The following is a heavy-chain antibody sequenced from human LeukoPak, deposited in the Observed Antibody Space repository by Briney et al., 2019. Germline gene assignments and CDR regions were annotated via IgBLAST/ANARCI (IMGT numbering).Heavy chain of an antibody. CDR2: IRYDGSNK. D-gene: IGHD4-17*01. Sequence: GGSLRLSCAASGFTFSSYGMHWVRQAPGKGLEWVAFIRYDGSNKYYADSVKGRFTISRDNSKNTLYLQMNSLRAEDTAVYYCAKPWNYGDYPGYYYYYRDVWGKGTTVTVSS. CDR1: GFTFSSYG. V-gene: IGHV3-30*02. CDR3: AKPWNYGDYPGYYYYYRDV. J-gene: IGHJ6*03.